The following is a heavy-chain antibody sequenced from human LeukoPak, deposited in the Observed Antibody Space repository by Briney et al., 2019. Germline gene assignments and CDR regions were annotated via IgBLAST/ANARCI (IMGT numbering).Heavy chain of an antibody. CDR1: GFPFSNYA. CDR2: ISGSGGST. V-gene: IGHV3-23*01. J-gene: IGHJ4*02. CDR3: AKSYRGYSYGPNLDY. D-gene: IGHD5-18*01. Sequence: GGSLRLSCAASGFPFSNYAMSWLRQAPGKGLECVSAISGSGGSTYYADSVKGWFTISRDNSKNTLYLQMNSLRAEDTAVYYCAKSYRGYSYGPNLDYWGQGTLVTVSS.